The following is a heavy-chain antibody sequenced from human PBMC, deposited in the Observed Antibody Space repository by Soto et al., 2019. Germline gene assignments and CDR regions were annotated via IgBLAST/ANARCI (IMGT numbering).Heavy chain of an antibody. CDR3: ARASSYDSSGPLDY. CDR1: GGSVSSGSYY. Sequence: PSETLSLTCTVSGGSVSSGSYYWSWIRQPPGKGLEWIGYIYYSGSTNYNPSLKSRVTISVDTSKNQFSLKLSSVTAADTAVYYCARASSYDSSGPLDYWGQGTLVTVSS. J-gene: IGHJ4*02. D-gene: IGHD3-22*01. CDR2: IYYSGST. V-gene: IGHV4-61*01.